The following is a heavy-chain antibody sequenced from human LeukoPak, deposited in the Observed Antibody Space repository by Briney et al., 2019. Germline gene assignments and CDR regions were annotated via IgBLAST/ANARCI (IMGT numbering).Heavy chain of an antibody. V-gene: IGHV3-48*04. CDR2: ISSSSSTI. CDR1: GFTVSSYS. Sequence: GGSLRLSCAASGFTVSSYSMNWVRQAPGKGLEWVSLISSSSSTIYYADSVKGRFTISRDNAKNSLNLQMNSLRAEDTAVYYCARDRGGSYSAIDYWGQGTLVTVSS. CDR3: ARDRGGSYSAIDY. J-gene: IGHJ4*02. D-gene: IGHD1-26*01.